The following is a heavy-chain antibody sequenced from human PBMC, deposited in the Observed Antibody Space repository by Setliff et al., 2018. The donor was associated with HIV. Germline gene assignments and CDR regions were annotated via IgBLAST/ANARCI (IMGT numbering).Heavy chain of an antibody. V-gene: IGHV4-39*01. CDR1: GGSINSDNYY. CDR2: IYYSGTT. Sequence: PSETLSLTCSVSGGSINSDNYYWGWIRQAPGKGLEWIGSIYYSGTTYYNPSLKSRVTIHVATSQRQFFLSLSSVTAADTAVYYCARPALGIGGGAMFDSWGQGTLVTVSS. D-gene: IGHD3-3*01. CDR3: ARPALGIGGGAMFDS. J-gene: IGHJ4*02.